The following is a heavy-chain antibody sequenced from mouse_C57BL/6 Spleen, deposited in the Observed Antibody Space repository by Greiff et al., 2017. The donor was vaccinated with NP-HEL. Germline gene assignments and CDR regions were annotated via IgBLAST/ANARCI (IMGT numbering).Heavy chain of an antibody. Sequence: QVQLQQPGAELVKPGASVKLSCKASGYTFTSYWMHWVKQRPGQGLEWIGMIHPNSGSTNYNEKFKRKATLTVDKSSSTAYMQLSSLTSEDSAVYYCASGEELLRFDYWGQGTTLTVSS. V-gene: IGHV1-64*01. CDR1: GYTFTSYW. CDR2: IHPNSGST. D-gene: IGHD1-1*01. CDR3: ASGEELLRFDY. J-gene: IGHJ2*01.